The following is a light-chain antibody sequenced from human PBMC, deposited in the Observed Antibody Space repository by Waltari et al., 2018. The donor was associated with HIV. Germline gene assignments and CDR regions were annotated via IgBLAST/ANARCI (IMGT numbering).Light chain of an antibody. J-gene: IGKJ1*01. CDR2: GAY. V-gene: IGKV3-15*01. CDR3: QQYNKWPRT. CDR1: QKVITN. Sequence: EIVMTQSPATLSVSPGERVTLSCTASQKVITNLAWYQQKPGQAPRLLIYGAYTTATGIPPRFSGGGSGTEFTLTIGSLQSEDFTFYYCQQYNKWPRTFGQGTKVEVK.